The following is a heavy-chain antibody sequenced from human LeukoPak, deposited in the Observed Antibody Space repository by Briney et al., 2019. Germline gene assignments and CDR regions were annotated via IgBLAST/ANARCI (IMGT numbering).Heavy chain of an antibody. D-gene: IGHD3-10*01. CDR2: IKEDGSEK. Sequence: GGSLRLSYAASGFTFSRYWMTWVRQVPGKGLEWVATIKEDGSEKYYVDSVKGRFTISRDNAKNSLYLQMNSLRAEDTAVYYCASQVYGLFDYWGQGTLVTVSS. J-gene: IGHJ4*02. CDR3: ASQVYGLFDY. V-gene: IGHV3-7*01. CDR1: GFTFSRYW.